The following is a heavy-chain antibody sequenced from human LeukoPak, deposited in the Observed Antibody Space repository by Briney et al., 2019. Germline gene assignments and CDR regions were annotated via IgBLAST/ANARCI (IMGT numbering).Heavy chain of an antibody. CDR1: GGSISSYY. Sequence: SETLSLTCTVSGGSISSYYWSWIRQPPGKGLEWIGYIYYSGSTNYNPSLKSRVTISVDTSKNQFSLKLSSVTAADTAVYYCARHGIEQQLGHFDYWGQGTLVTVSS. D-gene: IGHD6-13*01. J-gene: IGHJ4*02. CDR2: IYYSGST. V-gene: IGHV4-59*08. CDR3: ARHGIEQQLGHFDY.